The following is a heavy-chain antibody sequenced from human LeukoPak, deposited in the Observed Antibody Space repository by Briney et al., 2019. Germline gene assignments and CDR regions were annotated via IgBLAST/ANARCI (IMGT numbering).Heavy chain of an antibody. CDR3: ARGVPYYDFWSMHYYYYYMDV. Sequence: GASVKVSCKASGYTFTGYYMHWVRQAPGQGLEWMGWINPNSGNTGYAQKFQGRVTITRNTSISTAYMELSSLRSEDTAVYYCARGVPYYDFWSMHYYYYYMDVWGKGTTVTVSS. J-gene: IGHJ6*03. CDR1: GYTFTGYY. D-gene: IGHD3-3*01. V-gene: IGHV1-8*03. CDR2: INPNSGNT.